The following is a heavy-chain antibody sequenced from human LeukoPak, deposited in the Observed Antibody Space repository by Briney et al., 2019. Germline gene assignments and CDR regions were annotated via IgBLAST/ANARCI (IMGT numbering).Heavy chain of an antibody. CDR3: ANLVNRRYCSSTSCYTPEDY. J-gene: IGHJ4*02. Sequence: GGSLRLSCAASGFTFSDYYMSWIRQAPGKGLEWDSHISNSGSTIYYADSVKGRFTISRDNAKNSLYLQMNSLRAEDTAVYYCANLVNRRYCSSTSCYTPEDYWGQGTLVTVSS. D-gene: IGHD2-2*02. V-gene: IGHV3-11*01. CDR2: ISNSGSTI. CDR1: GFTFSDYY.